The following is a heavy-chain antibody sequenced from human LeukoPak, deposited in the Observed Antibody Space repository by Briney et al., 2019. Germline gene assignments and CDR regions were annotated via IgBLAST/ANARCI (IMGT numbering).Heavy chain of an antibody. CDR3: TTRPNGYCSSTSCYPDFDY. Sequence: GGSLRLSCAASGFTFSNAWMSWVRQAPGKGLEWVGRIKSKTDGGTTDYAAPVKGRFTISRDDSKNTLYLQMNSLKTEDTAVYNCTTRPNGYCSSTSCYPDFDYWGQGTLVTVSS. CDR2: IKSKTDGGTT. V-gene: IGHV3-15*01. J-gene: IGHJ4*02. D-gene: IGHD2-2*01. CDR1: GFTFSNAW.